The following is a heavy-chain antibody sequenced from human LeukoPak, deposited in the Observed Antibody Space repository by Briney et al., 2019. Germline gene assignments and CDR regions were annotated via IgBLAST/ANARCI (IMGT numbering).Heavy chain of an antibody. CDR1: GFTFSSYA. Sequence: SGGSLRLSCAASGFTFSSYAMSWVRQAPGKGLEWVSAISGSGGSTYYADSVKGRFTISRDNSKNTLYLQMNSLRAEDTAVYYCAKHIVVVPAANFDYWGQGTLVTVSS. CDR2: ISGSGGST. D-gene: IGHD2-2*01. J-gene: IGHJ4*02. V-gene: IGHV3-23*01. CDR3: AKHIVVVPAANFDY.